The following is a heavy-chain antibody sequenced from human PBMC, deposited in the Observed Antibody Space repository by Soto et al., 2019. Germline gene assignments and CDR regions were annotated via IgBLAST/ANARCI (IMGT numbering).Heavy chain of an antibody. CDR1: GGTFSNYP. V-gene: IGHV1-69*01. D-gene: IGHD2-21*02. J-gene: IGHJ4*02. CDR3: ARGLYCGGGCYSHFDY. Sequence: VQLVQSGAEVKKPGSSVKVSCKASGGTFSNYPFIWVRQAPGQGLDWMGGIIPIFGTTDYGQRFQGRVPITADESTNTAYMELSSLRSDDTAVYYWARGLYCGGGCYSHFDYWGQGTLVTVSS. CDR2: IIPIFGTT.